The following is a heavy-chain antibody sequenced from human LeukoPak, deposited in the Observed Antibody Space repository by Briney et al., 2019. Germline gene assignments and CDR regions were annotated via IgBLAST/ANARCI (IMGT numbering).Heavy chain of an antibody. J-gene: IGHJ2*01. CDR3: ARPRHYYGSGSYYRGWYFDL. Sequence: SETLSLTCTVSGGSISSYYWSWIRQPPGKGLEWIGYIYYSGSTNYNPSLKSRVTISVDTSKNQFSLKLSSVTAADTAVYYCARPRHYYGSGSYYRGWYFDLWGRGTLVTVSS. D-gene: IGHD3-10*01. CDR1: GGSISSYY. CDR2: IYYSGST. V-gene: IGHV4-59*08.